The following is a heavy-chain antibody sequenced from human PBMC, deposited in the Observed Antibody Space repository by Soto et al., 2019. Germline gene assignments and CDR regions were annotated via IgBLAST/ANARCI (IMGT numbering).Heavy chain of an antibody. CDR3: ARDYYGSGTSIYGMDV. CDR1: GYTFTSYA. V-gene: IGHV1-3*01. CDR2: INAGHGNT. J-gene: IGHJ6*02. Sequence: QVQLVQSGAEVKKPGASVKVSCKASGYTFTSYAMHWVRQAPGQRLEWMGWINAGHGNTKYSQKFQGRVTITRDTSASTAYMELSSLRSEDTAVSYCARDYYGSGTSIYGMDVWGQGTTVTVSS. D-gene: IGHD3-10*01.